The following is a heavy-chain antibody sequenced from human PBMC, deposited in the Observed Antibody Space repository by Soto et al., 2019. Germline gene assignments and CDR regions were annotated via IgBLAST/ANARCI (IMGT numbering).Heavy chain of an antibody. J-gene: IGHJ6*02. D-gene: IGHD2-2*01. CDR3: ARRYCISTSCHYYGMDV. CDR1: GGTFSTYT. Sequence: QVQLVQSGAEVKKPGSSVKVSCKASGGTFSTYTINWVRQAPGHGLEWMGGIIPMFGTANYAQKFQARVTITADESTSTAYMELSSLISEDTAVYSCARRYCISTSCHYYGMDVWGQGTTVTVSS. CDR2: IIPMFGTA. V-gene: IGHV1-69*12.